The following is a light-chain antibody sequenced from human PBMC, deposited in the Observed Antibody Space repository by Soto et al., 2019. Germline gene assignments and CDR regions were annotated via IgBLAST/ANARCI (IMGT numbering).Light chain of an antibody. CDR2: SNN. V-gene: IGLV1-44*01. CDR3: AAWDDSLNVL. CDR1: SSNNGSNT. Sequence: QLVLTQPPSASGTPGQRVTISCSGSSSNNGSNTVNWYQQLPGTAPKLLIYSNNQRPSGVPDRFSGSKSGTSASLAISGLQSEDDADYYCAAWDDSLNVLFGGGTKLTVL. J-gene: IGLJ2*01.